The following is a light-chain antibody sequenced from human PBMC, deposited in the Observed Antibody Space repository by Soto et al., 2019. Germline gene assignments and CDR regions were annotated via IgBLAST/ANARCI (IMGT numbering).Light chain of an antibody. CDR3: QQSYSTPLT. J-gene: IGKJ4*01. CDR2: AAS. V-gene: IGKV1-39*01. Sequence: LPLTPSSSSLSASVGDRVTLTFRASQSISSYLNWYQQKPGKAPKLLIYAASSLQSGVPSRFSGSGSGTDFTLTISSLQPEDFATYYCQQSYSTPLTFGGGTKVDIK. CDR1: QSISSY.